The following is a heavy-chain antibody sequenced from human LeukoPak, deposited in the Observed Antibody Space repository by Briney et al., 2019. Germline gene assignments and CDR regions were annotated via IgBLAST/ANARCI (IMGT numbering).Heavy chain of an antibody. CDR1: GGSFSGYY. J-gene: IGHJ5*02. V-gene: IGHV4-34*01. CDR3: ARTIVVVPAADKSGWFDP. Sequence: SETQSLTCAVYGGSFSGYYWSWIRQPPGKGLEWIGEINHSGSTNYNPSLKSQVTISVDTSKNQFSLKLSSVTAADTAVYYCARTIVVVPAADKSGWFDPWGQGTLVTVSS. D-gene: IGHD2-2*01. CDR2: INHSGST.